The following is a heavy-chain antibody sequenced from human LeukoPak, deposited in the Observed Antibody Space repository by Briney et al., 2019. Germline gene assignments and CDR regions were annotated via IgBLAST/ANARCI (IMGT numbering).Heavy chain of an antibody. Sequence: ASVKVCCKASGYTFTGYYMHWVRQAPGQGLEWMGWINPNSGGTNYAQKFQGRVTMTRDTSISTAYMELSRLRSDDTAVYYCARGYGGKPYYFDYWGQGTLVTVSS. D-gene: IGHD4-23*01. CDR1: GYTFTGYY. V-gene: IGHV1-2*02. CDR3: ARGYGGKPYYFDY. J-gene: IGHJ4*02. CDR2: INPNSGGT.